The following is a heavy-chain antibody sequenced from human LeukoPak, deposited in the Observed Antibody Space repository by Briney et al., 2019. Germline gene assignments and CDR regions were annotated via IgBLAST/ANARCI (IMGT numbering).Heavy chain of an antibody. CDR1: GFTFSSYS. D-gene: IGHD4-17*01. Sequence: GGSLRLSCAASGFTFSSYSMNWVRQAPGKGLEWVSSISSSSSYIYYADSVKGRFTISRDNAKNSLYLQMNSLRAEDTAVYYCARVAFGVTVNYFDYWGQGTLVTVSS. CDR3: ARVAFGVTVNYFDY. CDR2: ISSSSSYI. J-gene: IGHJ4*02. V-gene: IGHV3-21*01.